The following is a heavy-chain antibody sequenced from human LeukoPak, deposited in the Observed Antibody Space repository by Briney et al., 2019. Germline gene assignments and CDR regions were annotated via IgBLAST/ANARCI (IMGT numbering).Heavy chain of an antibody. CDR3: ARHGPSGRAARSSWYFDL. CDR2: IYYSGST. V-gene: IGHV4-39*01. Sequence: SETLSLTCTVSGGSISSSSYYWGWIRQPPGKGLEWIGSIYYSGSTYYNPSLKSRVTISVDTSKNQFSLKLSSVTAADTAVYYCARHGPSGRAARSSWYFDLWGRGTLVTVSS. J-gene: IGHJ2*01. D-gene: IGHD6-6*01. CDR1: GGSISSSSYY.